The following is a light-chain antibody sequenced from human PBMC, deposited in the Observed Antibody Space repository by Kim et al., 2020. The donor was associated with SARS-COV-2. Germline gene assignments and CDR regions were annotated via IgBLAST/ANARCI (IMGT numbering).Light chain of an antibody. J-gene: IGKJ5*01. CDR3: QQYDNLIT. Sequence: DIQMTQSPSSLSASVGDRVTITCQASQDITNYLNWYQQKAGKAPKLLIYDASNLETGVPSRFSGSGSGTDFTFTISSLQPEDIATYYCQQYDNLITFGQGTRLEIK. V-gene: IGKV1-33*01. CDR1: QDITNY. CDR2: DAS.